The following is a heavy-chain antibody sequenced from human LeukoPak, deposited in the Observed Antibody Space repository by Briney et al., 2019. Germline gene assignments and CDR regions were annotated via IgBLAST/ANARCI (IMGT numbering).Heavy chain of an antibody. D-gene: IGHD3-3*01. CDR2: IWYDGSNK. J-gene: IGHJ4*02. CDR3: ARDLEIGSSSYYFDY. CDR1: GFTFSTYG. Sequence: GGSPRLSCAASGFTFSTYGMHWVRQAPGKGLERVAVIWYDGSNKYYADSVRGRFTISRDNFKNTLYLQMNSLRAEDTAVYYCARDLEIGSSSYYFDYWGQGTLVTVSS. V-gene: IGHV3-33*01.